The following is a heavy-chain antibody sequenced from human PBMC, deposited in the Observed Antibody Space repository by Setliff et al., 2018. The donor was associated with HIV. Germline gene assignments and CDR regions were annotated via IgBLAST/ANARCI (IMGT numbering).Heavy chain of an antibody. Sequence: PGESLKISCEGSGYSFANYWIGWVRQMPGKGLEWMGIIYPGDSDTRYSPSFQGQGTISADKSISTAYLQWSSLKASDTAMYYCARHPFKDKDGYNWGDYAFDVWGQGTMVTVSS. CDR1: GYSFANYW. CDR2: IYPGDSDT. CDR3: ARHPFKDKDGYNWGDYAFDV. D-gene: IGHD5-12*01. J-gene: IGHJ3*01. V-gene: IGHV5-51*01.